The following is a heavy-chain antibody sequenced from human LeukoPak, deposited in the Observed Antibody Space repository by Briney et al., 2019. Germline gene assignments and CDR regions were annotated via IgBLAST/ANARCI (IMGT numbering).Heavy chain of an antibody. V-gene: IGHV3-7*04. CDR2: IKQDGSEK. D-gene: IGHD1-26*01. Sequence: GGSLRLSCAASGFTFSSYWMSWVRQAPGKGLEWVANIKQDGSEKYYVDSVKGRFTISRDNAKNSLYLQTNSLRAEDTAVYYCARDISGSYSSDAFDIWGQGTMVTVSS. CDR3: ARDISGSYSSDAFDI. J-gene: IGHJ3*02. CDR1: GFTFSSYW.